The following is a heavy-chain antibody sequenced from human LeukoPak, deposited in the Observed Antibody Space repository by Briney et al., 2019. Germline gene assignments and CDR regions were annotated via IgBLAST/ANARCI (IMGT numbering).Heavy chain of an antibody. CDR2: MKSNNGHT. Sequence: ASVKVSCKASGYAFTSFDFNWVRQATGQGLEWMGWMKSNNGHTGYAQKFQGRVTMTRDTSISTAYMELSSLTFEDTAVYYCARGPPNWGMVGYWGQGTLVTVSS. D-gene: IGHD7-27*01. CDR3: ARGPPNWGMVGY. V-gene: IGHV1-8*01. J-gene: IGHJ4*02. CDR1: GYAFTSFD.